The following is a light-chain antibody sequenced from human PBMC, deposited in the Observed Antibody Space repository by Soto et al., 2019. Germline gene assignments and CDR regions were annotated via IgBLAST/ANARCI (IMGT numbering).Light chain of an antibody. CDR3: LPDYNYPYT. CDR2: AAS. J-gene: IGKJ2*01. CDR1: QGIRND. Sequence: AIQMTQSPSSLSASVGDRVTITCRASQGIRNDLGWYQQKPGKAPKLLIYAASSLQSGVPSRFRGSGSGTDFTLTISSLQPEDFATYYCLPDYNYPYTFGQWTKLEIK. V-gene: IGKV1-6*01.